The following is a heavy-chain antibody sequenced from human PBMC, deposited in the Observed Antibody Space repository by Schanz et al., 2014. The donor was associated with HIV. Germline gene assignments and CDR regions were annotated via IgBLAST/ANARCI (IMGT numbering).Heavy chain of an antibody. V-gene: IGHV3-23*04. CDR1: GFRFRSYW. J-gene: IGHJ4*02. CDR3: AKPEYDSRGNSQSHFDY. D-gene: IGHD3-22*01. CDR2: ISESGGRT. Sequence: VQLVESGGVVVQPGGSLRISCAASGFRFRSYWMSWVRQAPGKGLAWVSSISESGGRTYYADSVNGRFTISRDNSKNTLYLQMTTLRTEDTAVYYCAKPEYDSRGNSQSHFDYWGQGTLVTVSS.